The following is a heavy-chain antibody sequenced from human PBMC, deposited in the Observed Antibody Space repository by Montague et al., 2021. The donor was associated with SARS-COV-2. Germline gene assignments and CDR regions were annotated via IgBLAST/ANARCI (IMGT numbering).Heavy chain of an antibody. CDR1: GDSVSSNSAA. J-gene: IGHJ6*02. V-gene: IGHV6-1*01. CDR3: ASGRMVPYSSSWTTLYYYYGMDV. Sequence: CAISGDSVSSNSAAWNWLRQSPSRGLEWLGRTYYRSKWYNDYAVSVKSRITINPDTSKNQFSLQLNSVTPEDTAAYYCASGRMVPYSSSWTTLYYYYGMDVWGQGTTVTVSS. D-gene: IGHD6-13*01. CDR2: TYYRSKWYN.